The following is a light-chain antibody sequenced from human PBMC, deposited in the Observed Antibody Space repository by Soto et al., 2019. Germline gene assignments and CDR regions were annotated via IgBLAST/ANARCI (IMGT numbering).Light chain of an antibody. CDR2: GAS. J-gene: IGKJ1*01. Sequence: EIVMTQSPATLSVSPGERTTIYCRASHSVSSNFAWYQQKPGQAPRLLIYGASTRATGISARFSGSGSGTEFTLTISSLQSEDFAVYYCQQYNNWPWTFGQGTKVDIK. V-gene: IGKV3-15*01. CDR1: HSVSSN. CDR3: QQYNNWPWT.